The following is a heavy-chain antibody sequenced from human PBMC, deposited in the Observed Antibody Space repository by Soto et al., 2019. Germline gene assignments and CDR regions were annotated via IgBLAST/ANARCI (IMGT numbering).Heavy chain of an antibody. CDR1: GFTFSNYC. CDR3: AKGSALGGLDV. J-gene: IGHJ6*02. CDR2: VSNDGNNK. Sequence: GGSLRLSCAASGFTFSNYCMYWVRQAPCKGLEWVAGVSNDGNNKYYTDSVKGRFTISRDNSKNTVFLQMNSLRVEDTAVYYCAKGSALGGLDVCGQGTTVTVCS. D-gene: IGHD3-16*01. V-gene: IGHV3-30*18.